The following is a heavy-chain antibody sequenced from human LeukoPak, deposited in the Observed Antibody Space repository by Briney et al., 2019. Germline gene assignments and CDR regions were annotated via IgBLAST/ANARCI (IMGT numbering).Heavy chain of an antibody. V-gene: IGHV4-59*08. Sequence: PSETLSLTCTVSGGSISSYYWSWIRQPPGKGLEWIAYISDIGSINYNPSLKSRVTISLDTSKNQFSVKLSSVTAADTAVYYCAGHHPRNTVDFWGQGTLVTVSS. CDR1: GGSISSYY. D-gene: IGHD2/OR15-2a*01. CDR2: ISDIGSI. J-gene: IGHJ4*02. CDR3: AGHHPRNTVDF.